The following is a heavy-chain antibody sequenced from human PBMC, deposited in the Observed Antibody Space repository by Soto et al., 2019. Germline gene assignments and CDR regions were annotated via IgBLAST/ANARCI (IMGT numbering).Heavy chain of an antibody. J-gene: IGHJ4*02. CDR1: GGSFSGYY. CDR3: ARGRVAAAVRTTDY. CDR2: INHSGST. V-gene: IGHV4-34*01. D-gene: IGHD6-13*01. Sequence: SETLSLTCAVYGGSFSGYYWSWIRQPPGKGLEWIGEINHSGSTNYNPSLKSRVTISVDTSKNQFSLKLSSVTAADTAVYYCARGRVAAAVRTTDYWGQGTLVTVSS.